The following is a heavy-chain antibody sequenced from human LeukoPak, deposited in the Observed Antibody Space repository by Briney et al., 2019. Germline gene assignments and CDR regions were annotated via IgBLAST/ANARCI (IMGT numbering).Heavy chain of an antibody. Sequence: SETLSLTCTVSGGSISSYYWSWIRQPPGKGLEWIGYIYYSGGTNYNPSLKSRVSISVDTSKNQFSLKLSSVTAADTAVYYCARENYDILTGSHTFDIWGQGTMVTVSS. CDR3: ARENYDILTGSHTFDI. V-gene: IGHV4-59*01. CDR1: GGSISSYY. CDR2: IYYSGGT. J-gene: IGHJ3*02. D-gene: IGHD3-9*01.